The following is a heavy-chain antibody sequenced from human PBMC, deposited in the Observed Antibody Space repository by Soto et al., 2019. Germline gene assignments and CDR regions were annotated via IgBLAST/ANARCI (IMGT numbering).Heavy chain of an antibody. CDR3: TTDIWSTS. Sequence: GGSLRLSCAASGFSSNNPWMNWVRQAPGMGLEWVGRIKSKSFGETTDYAAPVKDRFTISRDDSKNMLYLQMNSLKTEDTAVYYCTTDIWSTSWGQGTLVTVSS. V-gene: IGHV3-15*07. J-gene: IGHJ4*02. D-gene: IGHD1-1*01. CDR2: IKSKSFGETT. CDR1: GFSSNNPW.